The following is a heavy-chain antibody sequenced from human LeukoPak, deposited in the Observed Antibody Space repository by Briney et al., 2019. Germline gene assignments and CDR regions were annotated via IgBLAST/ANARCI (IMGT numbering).Heavy chain of an antibody. CDR1: GFTFSNYA. CDR2: ISGGGGST. CDR3: ARGPSGYHNT. D-gene: IGHD5-12*01. Sequence: GGSLRLSCAASGFTFSNYAMNWVRQAPGKGLEWVSAISGGGGSTYYADSVKGRFTISRDDSKNTLYLQMNSLRAEDTAVYYCARGPSGYHNTGGQGTLVTVSS. V-gene: IGHV3-23*01. J-gene: IGHJ4*02.